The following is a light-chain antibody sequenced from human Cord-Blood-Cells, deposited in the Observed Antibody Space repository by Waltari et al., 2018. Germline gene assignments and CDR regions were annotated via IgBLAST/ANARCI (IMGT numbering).Light chain of an antibody. Sequence: QSALTQPASVSGSPGQSITISCTGTSSDVGSYNLVPWYQQYPGKAPKLMIYEGSKRPSGVSNRFSGSKSGNTASLTISGLQAEDEADYYCCSYAGSSTYVFGTGTKVTVL. V-gene: IGLV2-23*01. CDR2: EGS. J-gene: IGLJ1*01. CDR3: CSYAGSSTYV. CDR1: SSDVGSYNL.